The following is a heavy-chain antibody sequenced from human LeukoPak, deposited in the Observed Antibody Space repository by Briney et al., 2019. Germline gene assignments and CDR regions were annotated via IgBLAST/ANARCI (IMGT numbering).Heavy chain of an antibody. CDR2: ISTTSDYI. Sequence: GGSLRLSCAASGFTFSSYNMNWVRQAPGKGLEWVSSISTTSDYIYYADSLKGRFTISRDNAKNSLYLQMNSLRAEDTAVYYCARGQRFFAMDYYYYMDVWGKGTTVTISS. CDR3: ARGQRFFAMDYYYYMDV. J-gene: IGHJ6*03. D-gene: IGHD5-18*01. CDR1: GFTFSSYN. V-gene: IGHV3-21*01.